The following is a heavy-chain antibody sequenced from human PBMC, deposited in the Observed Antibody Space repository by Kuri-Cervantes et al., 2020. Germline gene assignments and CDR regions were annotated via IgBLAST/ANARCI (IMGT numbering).Heavy chain of an antibody. J-gene: IGHJ4*02. V-gene: IGHV3-21*01. CDR3: ARDRRGGAPTSYYDY. CDR1: GFTFSSYS. Sequence: GGSLRLSCVASGFTFSSYSMNWVRQAPGKGLEWVSSISSSSSYIYYADSVKGRFTISRDNAKNSLYLQMDSLRAEDTAVYYCARDRRGGAPTSYYDYWGQGTLVTVSS. D-gene: IGHD3-16*01. CDR2: ISSSSSYI.